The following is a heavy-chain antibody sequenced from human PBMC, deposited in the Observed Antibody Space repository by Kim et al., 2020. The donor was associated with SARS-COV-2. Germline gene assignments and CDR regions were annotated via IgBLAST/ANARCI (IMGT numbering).Heavy chain of an antibody. CDR3: ARSSITYYYGSGSLDV. V-gene: IGHV4-31*03. D-gene: IGHD3-10*01. J-gene: IGHJ6*02. CDR1: GGSISSGGYY. Sequence: SETLSLTCTVSGGSISSGGYYWSWIRQHPGKGLEWIGYIYYSGSTYYNPSLKSRVTISVDTSKNQFSLKLSSVTAADTAVYYCARSSITYYYGSGSLDVWGQGTTVTVSS. CDR2: IYYSGST.